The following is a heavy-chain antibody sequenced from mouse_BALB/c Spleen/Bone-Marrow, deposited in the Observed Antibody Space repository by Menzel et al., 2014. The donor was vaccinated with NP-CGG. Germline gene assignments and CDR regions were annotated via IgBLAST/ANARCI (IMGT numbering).Heavy chain of an antibody. V-gene: IGHV1-54*01. Sequence: QVQLQQSGAELVRPGTSVKVSCKASGYAFTNYLIEWVKQRPGQGLEWIGAINPGSDGTNYNEKFKGKATLTADKSSSTAYMQLSSPTSDDSAVYFCARWDYAMDYWGQGTSVTVSS. J-gene: IGHJ4*01. CDR2: INPGSDGT. CDR3: ARWDYAMDY. CDR1: GYAFTNYL.